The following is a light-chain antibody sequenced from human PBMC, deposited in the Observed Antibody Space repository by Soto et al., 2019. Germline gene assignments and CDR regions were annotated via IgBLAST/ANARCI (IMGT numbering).Light chain of an antibody. Sequence: QSALTQPRSVSGSPGQSVTISCTGTKNDVASYNYVSWYQQHPGKAPKLIIQDVSNRPSGVPHRFSGSKSGKTASLTISGLQAEDEAFYYCATYAGSKNYVMFGGGTKVTVL. V-gene: IGLV2-11*01. CDR1: KNDVASYNY. J-gene: IGLJ3*02. CDR2: DVS. CDR3: ATYAGSKNYVM.